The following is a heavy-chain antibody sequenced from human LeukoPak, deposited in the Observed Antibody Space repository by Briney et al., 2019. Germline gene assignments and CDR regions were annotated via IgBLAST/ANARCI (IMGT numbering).Heavy chain of an antibody. V-gene: IGHV3-74*01. D-gene: IGHD6-25*01. CDR2: INSDGTIT. Sequence: GGSLRLSCEASGFALSGYWMHWVCQAPGKGLVWVSRINSDGTITSYADSVKGRFTVSRDNAKNTLYLQMNSLRAEDTAVYYCARRHWFDPWGQGTLVTVSS. CDR1: GFALSGYW. CDR3: ARRHWFDP. J-gene: IGHJ5*02.